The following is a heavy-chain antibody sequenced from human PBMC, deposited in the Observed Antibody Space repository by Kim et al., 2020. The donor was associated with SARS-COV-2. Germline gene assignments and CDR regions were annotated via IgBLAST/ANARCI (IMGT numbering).Heavy chain of an antibody. CDR2: GSNK. CDR3: AKAEAYDY. Sequence: GSNKYYAASRKGRFTISRDNSKNTLYLQMNSLRAEDTAVYYCAKAEAYDYWGQGTLVTVSS. V-gene: IGHV3-30*02. J-gene: IGHJ4*02.